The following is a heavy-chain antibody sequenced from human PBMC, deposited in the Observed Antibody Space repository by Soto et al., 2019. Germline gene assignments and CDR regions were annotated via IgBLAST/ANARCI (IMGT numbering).Heavy chain of an antibody. CDR2: ISHDGSSK. Sequence: AGGSLRLSCAASEFTISSYAIHWVRQAPGKGLEWVAVISHDGSSKYNSDSVKGPFTISRDKSKNTVYLQMHSLTVEDTAVYYCARDAVAMDYWGRGTLVTVSS. CDR3: ARDAVAMDY. J-gene: IGHJ4*02. CDR1: EFTISSYA. D-gene: IGHD6-19*01. V-gene: IGHV3-30-3*01.